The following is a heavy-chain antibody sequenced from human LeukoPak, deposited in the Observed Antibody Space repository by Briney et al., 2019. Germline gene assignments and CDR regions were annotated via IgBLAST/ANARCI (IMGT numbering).Heavy chain of an antibody. CDR3: ARTWGVLDWFDP. Sequence: SVKVSCKASGGTFSSYAISWVRQAPGQGLEWMGGVIPIFGTANYAQKFQGRVTITADESTSTAYMELSSLRSEDTAVYYCARTWGVLDWFDPWGQGTLVTVSS. D-gene: IGHD2-8*01. J-gene: IGHJ5*02. V-gene: IGHV1-69*01. CDR2: VIPIFGTA. CDR1: GGTFSSYA.